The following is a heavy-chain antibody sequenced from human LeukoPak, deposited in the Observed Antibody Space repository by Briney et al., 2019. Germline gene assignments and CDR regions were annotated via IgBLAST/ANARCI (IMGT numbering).Heavy chain of an antibody. J-gene: IGHJ5*02. CDR3: ARGGRITIFGMVSYNWFDP. CDR2: INHSGST. D-gene: IGHD3-3*01. V-gene: IGHV4-34*01. Sequence: SETLSLTCAVYGGSFSGYYWSWIRQPPGKGLEWIGEINHSGSTNDNPSLKGRVTISVDTSKNQFSLKLSSVTAADTAVYYCARGGRITIFGMVSYNWFDPWGQGTLVTVPS. CDR1: GGSFSGYY.